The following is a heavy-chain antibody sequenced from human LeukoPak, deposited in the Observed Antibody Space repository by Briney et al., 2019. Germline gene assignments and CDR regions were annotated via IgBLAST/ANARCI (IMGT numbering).Heavy chain of an antibody. J-gene: IGHJ6*03. D-gene: IGHD6-19*01. V-gene: IGHV1-69*13. CDR3: ARGSDHQPSGWYRGGPYYYYYMDV. Sequence: SVKVSCKASGGTFSSYAISWVRQAPGQGLEWMGGIIPIFGTANYAQKFQGRVTITADESTSTAYMELSSLRSEDTAVYYCARGSDHQPSGWYRGGPYYYYYMDVWGKGTTVTVSS. CDR1: GGTFSSYA. CDR2: IIPIFGTA.